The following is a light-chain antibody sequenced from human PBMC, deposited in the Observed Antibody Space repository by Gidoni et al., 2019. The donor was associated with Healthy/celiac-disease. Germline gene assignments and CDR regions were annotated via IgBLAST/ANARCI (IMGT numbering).Light chain of an antibody. V-gene: IGKV2-28*01. CDR2: LGS. CDR3: MQALQTPWT. CDR1: QSLLHSNVYHY. Sequence: DIVMTQSPLSLPVTPGEPASISCRSSQSLLHSNVYHYLDWYLQKPGQSPQLLIYLGSHRASGVPDRFSGSGSGTDFTLKISRVEAEDVGVYYCMQALQTPWTFGQXTKVEI. J-gene: IGKJ1*01.